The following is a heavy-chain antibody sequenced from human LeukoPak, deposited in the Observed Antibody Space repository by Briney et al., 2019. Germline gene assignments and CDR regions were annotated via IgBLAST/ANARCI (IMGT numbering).Heavy chain of an antibody. Sequence: ASVKVSCKASGYTFTGYYMHCVRQAPGQGLEWMGWINPNSGGINYAQKFQGRVTMTRDTSISTAYMELSRLRSDDTAVYYCARDKVNSEYYYDSSGYYLHDYWGQGTLVTVSS. J-gene: IGHJ4*02. CDR1: GYTFTGYY. V-gene: IGHV1-2*02. D-gene: IGHD3-22*01. CDR3: ARDKVNSEYYYDSSGYYLHDY. CDR2: INPNSGGI.